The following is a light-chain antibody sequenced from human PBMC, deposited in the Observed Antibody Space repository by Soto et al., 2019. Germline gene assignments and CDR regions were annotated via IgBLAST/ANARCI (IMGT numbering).Light chain of an antibody. V-gene: IGKV3-20*01. Sequence: EIVLTQSPGTLSLSPGERATLSCRASQSVSSSSYLAWYQQKPGQAPRLLIYGASSRATGIPDRFSGSGSGTDFTLTISRLEPEDFAVYYCQQYGSSLTFGGWTKVEIK. CDR3: QQYGSSLT. J-gene: IGKJ4*01. CDR2: GAS. CDR1: QSVSSSSY.